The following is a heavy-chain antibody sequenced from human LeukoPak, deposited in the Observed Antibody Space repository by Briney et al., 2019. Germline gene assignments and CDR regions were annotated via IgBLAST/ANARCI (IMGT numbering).Heavy chain of an antibody. Sequence: PGGSLRLSCSASGFTVNSYNMNWVRQAPGKGLEWVSCISSSGTKYYADSVKGRFTTSRDNGKSSLFLEMNSLRDEDTAVYYCARGPSSSSWSRFDPWGKGTLAPVSS. J-gene: IGHJ5*02. CDR2: ISSSGTK. CDR1: GFTVNSYN. V-gene: IGHV3-48*02. CDR3: ARGPSSSSWSRFDP. D-gene: IGHD6-13*01.